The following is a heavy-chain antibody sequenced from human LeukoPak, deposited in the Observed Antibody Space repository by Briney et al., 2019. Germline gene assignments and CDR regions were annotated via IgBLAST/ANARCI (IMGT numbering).Heavy chain of an antibody. CDR2: IFYSGNT. J-gene: IGHJ4*02. CDR1: GGSISSGDYY. V-gene: IGHV4-30-4*01. Sequence: SETLSLTCTVSGGSISSGDYYWSWIRQPPGKGLEWNGYIFYSGNTYYNPSLKSRVTISVDTSKNQFSLNLSSVTAADTAVYYCARDSYSSSRQTFDYWGQGTLVTVSS. D-gene: IGHD6-13*01. CDR3: ARDSYSSSRQTFDY.